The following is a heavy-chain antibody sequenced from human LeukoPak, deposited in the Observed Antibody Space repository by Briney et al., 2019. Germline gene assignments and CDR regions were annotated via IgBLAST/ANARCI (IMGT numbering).Heavy chain of an antibody. J-gene: IGHJ6*02. CDR1: GFTFSSYG. Sequence: GGSLRLSCAASGFTFSSYGMHWVRQAPGKGLEWVAVIWYDGSNKYYADSVKGRFTISRDNSKNTLYLQMNSLRAEDTAVYYCAKDKGWGYSAYDCYGMDVWGQGTTVTVSS. CDR2: IWYDGSNK. CDR3: AKDKGWGYSAYDCYGMDV. D-gene: IGHD1-26*01. V-gene: IGHV3-33*06.